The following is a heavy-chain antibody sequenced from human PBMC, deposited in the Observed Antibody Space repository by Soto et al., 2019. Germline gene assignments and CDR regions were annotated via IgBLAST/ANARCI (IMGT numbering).Heavy chain of an antibody. D-gene: IGHD3-22*01. Sequence: QVQQVQSGAEVKKPGASVKVSCKVSGNTFTSYGITWVRQAPGQGLEWMGWISTYNGNTNYAQKLQGRVTMTTDTSTSTAYMELTSLRSDDTAVYFCARERGGYRGMDVWGQGTTVTVSS. V-gene: IGHV1-18*01. CDR1: GNTFTSYG. CDR2: ISTYNGNT. CDR3: ARERGGYRGMDV. J-gene: IGHJ6*02.